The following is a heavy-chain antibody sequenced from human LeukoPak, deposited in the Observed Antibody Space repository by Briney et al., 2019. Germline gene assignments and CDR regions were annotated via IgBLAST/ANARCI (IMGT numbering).Heavy chain of an antibody. CDR1: GYSISSGGYY. V-gene: IGHV4-31*03. CDR2: IYYSGST. Sequence: SETLSLTCTVSGYSISSGGYYWGWIRQHPGEGLEWIGYIYYSGSTYDNPSLKSRVTISVDTSKNQFSLKLSSVTAADTAVYYCARYYDSSGYYRYFDYWGQGTLVTVSS. CDR3: ARYYDSSGYYRYFDY. J-gene: IGHJ4*02. D-gene: IGHD3-22*01.